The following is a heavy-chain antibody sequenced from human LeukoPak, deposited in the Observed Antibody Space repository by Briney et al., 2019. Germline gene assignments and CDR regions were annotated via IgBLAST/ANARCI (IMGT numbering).Heavy chain of an antibody. J-gene: IGHJ4*02. Sequence: SETLSLTCAVSGYSISSGYYWGWIRQPPGKGLEWIGSIYHSGSTYYNPSLKSRVTISVDTSKNQFSLKLSSVTAADTAVYYCAREDTAMVVGGLFDYWGQGTLVTVSS. V-gene: IGHV4-38-2*02. CDR2: IYHSGST. CDR3: AREDTAMVVGGLFDY. D-gene: IGHD5-18*01. CDR1: GYSISSGYY.